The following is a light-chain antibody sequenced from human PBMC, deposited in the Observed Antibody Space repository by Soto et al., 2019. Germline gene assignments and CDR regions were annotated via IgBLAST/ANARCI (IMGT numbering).Light chain of an antibody. Sequence: EIVMTQSPATLSVSPGERATLSCRASQSVSSNLAWYQQKPGQAPRLLIYGASTRATGIPASFSGSGSGTEFTLTISSLLSDDFAVYSCQQYNTWPPWTFGQGTKVEIK. CDR2: GAS. CDR3: QQYNTWPPWT. J-gene: IGKJ1*01. V-gene: IGKV3-15*01. CDR1: QSVSSN.